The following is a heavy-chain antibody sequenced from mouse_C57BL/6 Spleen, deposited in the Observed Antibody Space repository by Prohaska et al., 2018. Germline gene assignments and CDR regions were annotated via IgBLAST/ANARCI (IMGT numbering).Heavy chain of an antibody. CDR2: SNTDSSTI. D-gene: IGHD4-1*01. V-gene: IGHV4-1*01. Sequence: EVKLLQSGGGLVQPGGSLKLSCAASVIDFSRYWMSWVRRAPVKGLDWIGESNTDSSTIKYEPSLKDKFIITRDNDKNTLYLQMSKVRTEDTALYYCASPNWDWYFDVWGTGTTVTVSS. CDR1: VIDFSRYW. J-gene: IGHJ1*03. CDR3: ASPNWDWYFDV.